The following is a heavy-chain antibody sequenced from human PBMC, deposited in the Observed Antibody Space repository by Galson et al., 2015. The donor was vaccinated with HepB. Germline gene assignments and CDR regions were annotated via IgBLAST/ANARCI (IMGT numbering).Heavy chain of an antibody. J-gene: IGHJ4*02. CDR2: IWYDGSKK. V-gene: IGHV3-33*01. D-gene: IGHD3-9*01. CDR1: GFSFSSYG. Sequence: SLRLSCAASGFSFSSYGMHWVRQAPGKGLEWVAVIWYDGSKKYYADSVKGRFTISRDNSKNTLYLQMNSLRAEDTAVYYCARSSYYEILTGYYGDFWGQGTLVTVSS. CDR3: ARSSYYEILTGYYGDF.